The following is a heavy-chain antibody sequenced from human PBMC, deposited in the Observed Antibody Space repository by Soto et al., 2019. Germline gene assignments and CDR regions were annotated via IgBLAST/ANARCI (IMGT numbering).Heavy chain of an antibody. J-gene: IGHJ4*02. V-gene: IGHV1-18*01. CDR2: ISAYNGNT. CDR1: GYTFTSYG. D-gene: IGHD3-22*01. Sequence: ASVKVSCKASGYTFTSYGISWVRQAPGQGLEWMGWISAYNGNTNYAQKLQGRVTMTTDTSTSTAYMELRSLRSDDTAVYYRARVKYTIINYDSSGPNDYWGQGTLVTVSS. CDR3: ARVKYTIINYDSSGPNDY.